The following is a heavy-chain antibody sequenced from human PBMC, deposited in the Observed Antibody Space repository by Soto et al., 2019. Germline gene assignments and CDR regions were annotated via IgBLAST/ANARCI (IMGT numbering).Heavy chain of an antibody. CDR1: CFTFSNHG. CDR2: IWYDGTNR. Sequence: GGSLRLSCAASCFTFSNHGMHWVRQAPGKGLEWVTVIWYDGTNRFYADSVKGRFTISRDISENTVFLQMNSLRAEDTAVYYCARESSSGRRDRIDYWGQGTLVTVSS. V-gene: IGHV3-33*01. J-gene: IGHJ4*02. D-gene: IGHD6-19*01. CDR3: ARESSSGRRDRIDY.